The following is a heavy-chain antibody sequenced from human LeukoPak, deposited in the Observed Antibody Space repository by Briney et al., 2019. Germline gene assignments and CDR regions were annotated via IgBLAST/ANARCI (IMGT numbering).Heavy chain of an antibody. CDR3: ARLSGDGYNYFDY. V-gene: IGHV5-51*01. CDR2: IYPGDSDT. Sequence: GESLEISCKGSGYSFTNYWIGWVRQMPGKGLEWMGFIYPGDSDTRYSPSFQGQVTISADKSISTAYLQWSSLKASDTAIYYCARLSGDGYNYFDYWGQGTLVTVSS. CDR1: GYSFTNYW. J-gene: IGHJ4*02. D-gene: IGHD5-24*01.